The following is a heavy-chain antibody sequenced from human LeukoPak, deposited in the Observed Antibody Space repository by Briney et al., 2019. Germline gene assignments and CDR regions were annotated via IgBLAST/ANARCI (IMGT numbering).Heavy chain of an antibody. CDR1: GFTVSSSY. Sequence: GGALRLSCAASGFTVSSSYMNWVRQAPGKGLEGVSLIYSGGGTYYADSVKGRFTISRDNSKNTLYLQMNSLRAEDTAVYYCARNYYDSSAYYYFDYWGQGTLVTVSS. J-gene: IGHJ4*02. CDR3: ARNYYDSSAYYYFDY. CDR2: IYSGGGT. D-gene: IGHD3-22*01. V-gene: IGHV3-66*01.